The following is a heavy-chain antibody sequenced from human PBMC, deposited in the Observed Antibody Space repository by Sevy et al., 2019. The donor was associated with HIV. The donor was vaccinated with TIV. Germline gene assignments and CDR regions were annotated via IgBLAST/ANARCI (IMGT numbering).Heavy chain of an antibody. V-gene: IGHV4-30-4*01. Sequence: SETLSLTCTVSGGSISSGDYYWSWIRQPPGKGLEWIGYIYYSGSTYSNPSLKGRVTISVDTSKNQFSLTLSSVTAADTDGDYCVGAGTTPYYYGMDVWGQGTTVTVSS. D-gene: IGHD1-7*01. CDR1: GGSISSGDYY. J-gene: IGHJ6*02. CDR2: IYYSGST. CDR3: VGAGTTPYYYGMDV.